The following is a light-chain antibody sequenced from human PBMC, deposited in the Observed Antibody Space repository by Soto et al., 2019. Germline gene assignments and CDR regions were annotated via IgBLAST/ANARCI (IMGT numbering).Light chain of an antibody. V-gene: IGKV3-20*01. CDR3: QQYGSSLTWT. J-gene: IGKJ1*01. Sequence: EVVLTQSPGTVSLSPGERVTLSCRASQSVISNYLAWFQQRPGQAPRLLIYAASSRATGTPDRFSGSGSGTDFTLSISRLEPEDFAVYYCQQYGSSLTWTFGQGTKVEIK. CDR2: AAS. CDR1: QSVISNY.